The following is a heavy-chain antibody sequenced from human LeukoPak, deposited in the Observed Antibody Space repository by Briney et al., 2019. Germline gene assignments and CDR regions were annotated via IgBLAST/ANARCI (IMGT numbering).Heavy chain of an antibody. Sequence: AASVKVSFKASGGTFSSYAISWVRQAPGQGLEWMGGIIPIFGTANYAQKFQGRVTITADESTSTAYMELSSLRSEDTAVYYCTSTSYGWFDPWGQGTLVTVSS. V-gene: IGHV1-69*01. CDR3: TSTSYGWFDP. CDR2: IIPIFGTA. D-gene: IGHD5-18*01. J-gene: IGHJ5*02. CDR1: GGTFSSYA.